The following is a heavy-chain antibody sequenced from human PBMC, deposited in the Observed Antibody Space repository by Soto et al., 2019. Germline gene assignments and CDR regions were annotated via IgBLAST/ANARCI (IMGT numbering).Heavy chain of an antibody. D-gene: IGHD1-1*01. CDR3: ARDNPSVPYGMDV. CDR2: IWYDGSNK. J-gene: IGHJ6*02. CDR1: GFTFSSYG. Sequence: GGSLRLSCAASGFTFSSYGMHWVRQAPGKGLEWVAVIWYDGSNKYYADSVKGRFTISRDNSKNTLYLQMNGLRAEDTAVYYCARDNPSVPYGMDVWGQGTTVTVSS. V-gene: IGHV3-33*01.